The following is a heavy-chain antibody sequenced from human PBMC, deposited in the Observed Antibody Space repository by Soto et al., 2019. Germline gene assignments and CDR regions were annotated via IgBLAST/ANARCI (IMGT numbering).Heavy chain of an antibody. CDR1: GFTFSSYS. D-gene: IGHD2-15*01. V-gene: IGHV3-21*01. Sequence: EVQLVESGGGLVKPGGSLRLSCAASGFTFSSYSMNWVRQAQGKGLEWVSSISSSSSYIYYADSVKGRFTISRDNAKNSLYLQMNSLRAEDTAVYYCAGDHGLSSYAFDIWGKGTMVTVSS. CDR3: AGDHGLSSYAFDI. J-gene: IGHJ3*02. CDR2: ISSSSSYI.